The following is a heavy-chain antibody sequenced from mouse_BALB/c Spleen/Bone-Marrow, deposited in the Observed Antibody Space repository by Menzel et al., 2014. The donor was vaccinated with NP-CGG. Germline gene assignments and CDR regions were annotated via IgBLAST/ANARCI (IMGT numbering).Heavy chain of an antibody. Sequence: VQLKQSGPELEKPGASVKISCKASGYSFTGYNMNWVKQSNGKSLEWIGNIDPYYGGISYNQKFKDKATLTVDKSSSTAYMQLKSLTSEYSAVYYCARSIEYRPLTYWGQGTLVTVSA. CDR3: ARSIEYRPLTY. CDR1: GYSFTGYN. CDR2: IDPYYGGI. J-gene: IGHJ3*01. V-gene: IGHV1-39*01. D-gene: IGHD2-14*01.